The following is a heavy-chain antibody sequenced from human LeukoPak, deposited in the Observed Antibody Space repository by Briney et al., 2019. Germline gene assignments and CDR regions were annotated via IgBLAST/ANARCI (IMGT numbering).Heavy chain of an antibody. CDR2: ISYDGSNK. J-gene: IGHJ4*02. CDR3: AKGGLWFGESNFDY. D-gene: IGHD3-10*01. V-gene: IGHV3-30*18. CDR1: GFTFSSYG. Sequence: GGSLRLSCAASGFTFSSYGMHWVRQAPGKGLEWVAVISYDGSNKYYSDSVKGRFTISRDNSKNTLYLQMNSLRAEDTAVYYCAKGGLWFGESNFDYWGQGTLVTVSS.